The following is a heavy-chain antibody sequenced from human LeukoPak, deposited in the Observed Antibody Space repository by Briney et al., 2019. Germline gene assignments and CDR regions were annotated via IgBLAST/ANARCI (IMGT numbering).Heavy chain of an antibody. CDR2: IYYSGST. CDR3: ARTTVDTAMPHYFDY. V-gene: IGHV4-59*06. CDR1: GGSISSYY. Sequence: PSETLSLTCTVSGGSISSYYWSWIRQHPGKGLEWIGYIYYSGSTYYNPSLKSRVTISVDTSKNQFSLKLSSVTAADTAVYYCARTTVDTAMPHYFDYWGQGTLVTVSS. D-gene: IGHD5-18*01. J-gene: IGHJ4*02.